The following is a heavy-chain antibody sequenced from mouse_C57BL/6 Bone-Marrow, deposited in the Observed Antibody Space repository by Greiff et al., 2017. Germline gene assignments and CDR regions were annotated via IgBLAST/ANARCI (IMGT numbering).Heavy chain of an antibody. CDR2: ISSGSSTI. CDR3: ARGDYGDAMDY. V-gene: IGHV5-17*01. J-gene: IGHJ4*01. CDR1: GFTFSDYG. D-gene: IGHD1-1*01. Sequence: EVHLVESGGGLVKPGGSLKLSCAASGFTFSDYGMHWVRQAPEKGLEWVAYISSGSSTIYYADTVKGRFTISRDNATNTLFLQMTSLRSEDTAMDYCARGDYGDAMDYWGQGTSVTVSS.